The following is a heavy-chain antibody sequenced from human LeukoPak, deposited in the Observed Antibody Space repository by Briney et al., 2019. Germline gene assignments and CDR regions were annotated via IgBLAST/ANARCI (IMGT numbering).Heavy chain of an antibody. CDR1: GYTFTSYG. V-gene: IGHV1-18*01. J-gene: IGHJ1*01. CDR3: ARAKWFGELFPPEYFQH. Sequence: GALVKVSCKASGYTFTSYGISWVRQAPGQGLEWMGWISAYNGNTNYAQKLQGRVTMTTDTSTSTAYMELRSLRSDDTAVYYCARAKWFGELFPPEYFQHWGQGTLVTVSS. D-gene: IGHD3-10*01. CDR2: ISAYNGNT.